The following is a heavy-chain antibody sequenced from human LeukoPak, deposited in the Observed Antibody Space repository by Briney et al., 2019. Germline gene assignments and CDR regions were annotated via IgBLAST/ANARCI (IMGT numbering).Heavy chain of an antibody. CDR1: GGSISSGGYS. V-gene: IGHV4-30-2*01. CDR2: IYHSGST. J-gene: IGHJ4*02. D-gene: IGHD5-18*01. CDR3: ARDRIQLWSTYYFDY. Sequence: PSQTLSLTCAVSGGSISSGGYSWSWIRQPPGKGLEWIGYIYHSGSTYYNPSLKSRVTISVDRSKNQFSLKLSSVTAADTAVYYCARDRIQLWSTYYFDYWGQGTLVTVSS.